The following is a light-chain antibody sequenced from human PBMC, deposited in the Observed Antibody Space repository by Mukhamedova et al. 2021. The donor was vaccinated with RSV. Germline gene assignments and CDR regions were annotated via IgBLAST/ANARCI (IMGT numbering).Light chain of an antibody. CDR2: AVS. CDR3: QQSYSSWT. Sequence: PKVLIYAVSSLQSGVPSRFSGSGSGTDFTLTISSLQPEDFGTYYCQQSYSSWTFGQVTKVEMK. V-gene: IGKV1-39*01. J-gene: IGKJ1*01.